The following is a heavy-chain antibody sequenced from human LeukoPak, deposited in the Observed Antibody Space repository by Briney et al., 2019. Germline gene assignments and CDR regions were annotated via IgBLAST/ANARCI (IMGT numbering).Heavy chain of an antibody. D-gene: IGHD6-13*01. J-gene: IGHJ4*02. V-gene: IGHV3-30-3*01. CDR3: AGGRAGIAAAGFDY. CDR2: ISFDGGNK. CDR1: GFTFSSSS. Sequence: GGSLRLSCVASGFTFSSSSLNWVRLAPGKGLDWVAVISFDGGNKFYADSVKGRFSISRDNSKNTLYLQMNSLGLDDTAVYFCAGGRAGIAAAGFDYWGQGTLVTVSS.